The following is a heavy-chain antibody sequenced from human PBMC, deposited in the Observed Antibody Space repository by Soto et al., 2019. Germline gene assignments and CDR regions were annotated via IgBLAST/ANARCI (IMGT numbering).Heavy chain of an antibody. J-gene: IGHJ4*02. CDR2: IYYSGST. CDR3: AREPSIFGVVIIR. CDR1: GGSISSCCYY. V-gene: IGHV4-31*03. D-gene: IGHD3-3*01. Sequence: SETLSLTFTVSGGSISSCCYYWSWIRQHPGKGLEWIGYIYYSGSTYYNPSLKSRVTISVDTSKNQFSLKLSSVTAADTAVYYCAREPSIFGVVIIRWGQGTLVTVSS.